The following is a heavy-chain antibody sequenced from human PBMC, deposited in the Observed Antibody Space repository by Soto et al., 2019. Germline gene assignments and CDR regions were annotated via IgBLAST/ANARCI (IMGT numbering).Heavy chain of an antibody. CDR2: IKQDGSEK. J-gene: IGHJ3*02. V-gene: IGHV3-7*01. CDR1: GFTFSRSW. Sequence: EVQLVESGGGLVQPGGSLRLSCAASGFTFSRSWMSRVRQAPGKGLEWVANIKQDGSEKYYVDSVKGRFTISRDNAKNSLYLQMNSLRAEDTAVFYCARAGRITIFSTGYPLNAFDIWGQGTMVTVSS. D-gene: IGHD3-9*01. CDR3: ARAGRITIFSTGYPLNAFDI.